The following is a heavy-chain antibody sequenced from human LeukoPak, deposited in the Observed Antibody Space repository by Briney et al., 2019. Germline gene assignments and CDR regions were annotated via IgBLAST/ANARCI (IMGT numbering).Heavy chain of an antibody. CDR2: IIPIFGTA. Sequence: PRAPVKVSCKASGGTFSSYAISWVRQAPGQGLEWMGGIIPIFGTANYAQKFQGRVTITADESTSTAYMELSSLRSEDTAVYYCARLCSSTSCYAGPFDYWGQGTLVTVSS. J-gene: IGHJ4*02. V-gene: IGHV1-69*13. CDR1: GGTFSSYA. CDR3: ARLCSSTSCYAGPFDY. D-gene: IGHD2-2*01.